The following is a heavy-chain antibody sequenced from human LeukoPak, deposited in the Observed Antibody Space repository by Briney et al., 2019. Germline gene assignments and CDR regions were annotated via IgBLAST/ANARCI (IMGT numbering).Heavy chain of an antibody. CDR1: GDTFFSSSVA. D-gene: IGHD4-11*01. Sequence: SQTLSLTCAISGDTFFSSSVAWHWLRQSPSRGLEWLGRTYYRSKLYNDYAVSVKSRITINLDTSKNQLSLQLNSVTPEDTAVYYCARGQYSAHDYWGQGTLVTVSS. J-gene: IGHJ4*02. CDR3: ARGQYSAHDY. CDR2: TYYRSKLYN. V-gene: IGHV6-1*01.